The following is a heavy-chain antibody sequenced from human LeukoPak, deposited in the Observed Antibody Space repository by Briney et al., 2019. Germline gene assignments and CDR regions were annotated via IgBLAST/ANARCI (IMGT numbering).Heavy chain of an antibody. Sequence: SETLSLPCAVYGGSFSGYYWSWIRQPPGKGLEWIGEINHSGSTNYNPSLKSRVTISVDTSKNQFSLKLSSVTAADTAVYYCARGFDGPNAFDIWGQGTMVTVSS. D-gene: IGHD5-24*01. CDR2: INHSGST. CDR1: GGSFSGYY. CDR3: ARGFDGPNAFDI. V-gene: IGHV4-34*01. J-gene: IGHJ3*02.